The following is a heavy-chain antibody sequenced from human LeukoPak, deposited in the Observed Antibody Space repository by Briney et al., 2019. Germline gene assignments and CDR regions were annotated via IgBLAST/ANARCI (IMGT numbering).Heavy chain of an antibody. Sequence: PGGSLRLSCAASGFTFSSYAMSWVRQAPGKGLEWVSAISGSGGSTYYADSVKGRFTISRDNSKNTLYLQMNSLRAEDTAVYYCARGGSSSSWYNWFDPWGQGTLVTVSS. J-gene: IGHJ5*02. CDR3: ARGGSSSSWYNWFDP. CDR2: ISGSGGST. CDR1: GFTFSSYA. D-gene: IGHD6-13*01. V-gene: IGHV3-23*01.